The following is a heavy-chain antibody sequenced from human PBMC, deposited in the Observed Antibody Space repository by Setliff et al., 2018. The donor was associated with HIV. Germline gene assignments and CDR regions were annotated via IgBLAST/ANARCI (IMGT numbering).Heavy chain of an antibody. Sequence: AASVKVSCKASGGTFSSYAISWVRQAPGQGLEWMGGIIPIFGTANYAQKFQGRVTITTDESTSTAYMELSSLRSEDTAVYYCARGEQQLVLVGSYDYWGQGTLVTVSS. D-gene: IGHD6-13*01. CDR1: GGTFSSYA. V-gene: IGHV1-69*05. J-gene: IGHJ4*02. CDR3: ARGEQQLVLVGSYDY. CDR2: IIPIFGTA.